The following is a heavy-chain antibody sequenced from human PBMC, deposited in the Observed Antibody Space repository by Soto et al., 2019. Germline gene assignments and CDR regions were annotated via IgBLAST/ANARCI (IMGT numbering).Heavy chain of an antibody. J-gene: IGHJ4*02. CDR2: IYYSGST. CDR1: GGSISSYY. V-gene: IGHV4-59*01. D-gene: IGHD5-12*01. Sequence: SETLSLTCTVSGGSISSYYWSWIRQPPGKGLEWIGYIYYSGSTNYNPSLKSRVTISVDTSKNQFSLKLSSVTAADTAVYYCARLGVRDGYNFNYWGQGTLVTVSS. CDR3: ARLGVRDGYNFNY.